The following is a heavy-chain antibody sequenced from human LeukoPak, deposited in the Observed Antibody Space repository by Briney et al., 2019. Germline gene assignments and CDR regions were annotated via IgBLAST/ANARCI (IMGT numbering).Heavy chain of an antibody. CDR2: IIPIFGTA. D-gene: IGHD6-6*01. Sequence: SVKVSCKASGGTFSSYAISWVRQASGQGLEWMGGIIPIFGTANYAQKFQGRVTITADESTSTAYMELSSLRSEDTAVYYCARDGSSSSYSTSNSWFDPWGQGTLVTVSS. CDR1: GGTFSSYA. V-gene: IGHV1-69*13. CDR3: ARDGSSSSYSTSNSWFDP. J-gene: IGHJ5*02.